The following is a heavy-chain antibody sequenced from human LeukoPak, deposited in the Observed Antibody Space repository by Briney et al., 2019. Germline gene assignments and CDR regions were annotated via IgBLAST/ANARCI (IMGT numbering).Heavy chain of an antibody. CDR3: ARDQTGEHLYDY. CDR2: ISYDGSNK. CDR1: GFTFSSYA. D-gene: IGHD1-1*01. J-gene: IGHJ4*02. Sequence: GSLRLSCAASGFTFSSYAMHWVRQAPGKGLEWVAVISYDGSNKYYADSVKGRFTISRDNSKNTLYLQMNSLRAEDTAVYYCARDQTGEHLYDYWGQGTLVTVSS. V-gene: IGHV3-30-3*01.